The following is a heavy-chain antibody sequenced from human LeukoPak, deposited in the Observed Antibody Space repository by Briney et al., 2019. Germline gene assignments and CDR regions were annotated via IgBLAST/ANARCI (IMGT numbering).Heavy chain of an antibody. CDR3: ARDRLCRQWLTPDYLDY. Sequence: QPGGSLRLSCAASGFTFSSYEMNWVRQAPGKGLEWVSYISSSGSTIYYADSVKGRFTISRDNAKNSLYLQMNSLRAEDTAVYYCARDRLCRQWLTPDYLDYWGQGTLVTVSS. CDR2: ISSSGSTI. D-gene: IGHD6-19*01. J-gene: IGHJ4*02. V-gene: IGHV3-48*03. CDR1: GFTFSSYE.